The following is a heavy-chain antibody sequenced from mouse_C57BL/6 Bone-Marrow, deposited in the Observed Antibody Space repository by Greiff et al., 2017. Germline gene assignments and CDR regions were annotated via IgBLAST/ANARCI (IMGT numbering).Heavy chain of an antibody. J-gene: IGHJ2*01. D-gene: IGHD1-1*01. Sequence: QVQLQQPGAELVKPGASVKMSCKASGYTFTSYWITWVKQRPGQGLEWIGDIYPGSGSTNYNEKFKSKATLTVDTSSSTAYMQLSSLTSEDSAVYYCARSRITEDYFDYWGQGTTLTVSS. CDR1: GYTFTSYW. CDR2: IYPGSGST. V-gene: IGHV1-55*01. CDR3: ARSRITEDYFDY.